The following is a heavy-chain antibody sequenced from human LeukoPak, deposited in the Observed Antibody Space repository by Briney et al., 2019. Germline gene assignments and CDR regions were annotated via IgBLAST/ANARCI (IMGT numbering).Heavy chain of an antibody. V-gene: IGHV4-31*03. D-gene: IGHD3-10*01. CDR1: GGSISSGGYY. Sequence: PSETLSLTCTVSGGSISSGGYYWSWIRQHPGKGLEWIGYIYYSGSTYYNPSLKSRVTISVDTSKNQFSLKLSSVTAADTAVYYCARAHITMVRGVIIPDAFDIWGQGTMVTVSS. CDR2: IYYSGST. J-gene: IGHJ3*02. CDR3: ARAHITMVRGVIIPDAFDI.